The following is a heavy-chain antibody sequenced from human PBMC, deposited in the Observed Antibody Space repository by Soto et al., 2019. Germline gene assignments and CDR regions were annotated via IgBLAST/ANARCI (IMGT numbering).Heavy chain of an antibody. D-gene: IGHD6-13*01. CDR2: INHSGST. J-gene: IGHJ4*02. Sequence: PSETLSLTCAVYGGSFSGYYWSWIRQPPGKGLEWIGEINHSGSTNYNPPLKSRVTISVDTSKNQFSLKLSSVTAADTAVYYCARGAIAAAGTLPYWGQGTLVTVSS. CDR3: ARGAIAAAGTLPY. CDR1: GGSFSGYY. V-gene: IGHV4-34*01.